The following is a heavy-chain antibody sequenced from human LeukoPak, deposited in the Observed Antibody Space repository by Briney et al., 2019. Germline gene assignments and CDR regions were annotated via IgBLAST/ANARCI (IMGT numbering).Heavy chain of an antibody. V-gene: IGHV3-53*01. J-gene: IGHJ4*02. CDR3: ARVGYCSGGSCYGADH. Sequence: PGGSLRLSCAASGFTVSSNYMNWVRQAPGKGLEWVSVIYTGGSTYYADSVKGRFTISRDSSQNTLFLQMNSLRAEDTAVYYCARVGYCSGGSCYGADHWGQGTLVTVSS. CDR1: GFTVSSNY. CDR2: IYTGGST. D-gene: IGHD2-15*01.